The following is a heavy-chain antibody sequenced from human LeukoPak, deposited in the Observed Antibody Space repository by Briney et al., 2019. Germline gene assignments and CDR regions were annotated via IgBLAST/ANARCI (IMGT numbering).Heavy chain of an antibody. CDR1: GYTFTTYG. Sequence: ASVKVSCTSSGYTFTTYGITWVRHAPGQGLEWMGWISTYNGNTNYAQKLQGRVTMTTDTSTSTAYMELRSLRSDDTAMYYCARDRMDTGTYFDYWGQGTLVTVSS. J-gene: IGHJ4*02. D-gene: IGHD5-18*01. CDR2: ISTYNGNT. V-gene: IGHV1-18*01. CDR3: ARDRMDTGTYFDY.